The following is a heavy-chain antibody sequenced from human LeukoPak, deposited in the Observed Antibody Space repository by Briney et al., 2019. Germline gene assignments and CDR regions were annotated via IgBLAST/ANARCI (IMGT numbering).Heavy chain of an antibody. V-gene: IGHV3-48*04. D-gene: IGHD3-3*01. CDR3: ARDEGQYYDFWSGYVAY. CDR1: GFTFSRYG. J-gene: IGHJ4*02. CDR2: ISSSGSTI. Sequence: PGGSLRLSCAASGFTFSRYGMHWVRQAPGKGLEWVSYISSSGSTIYYADSVKGRFTISRDNAKNSLYLQMNSLRAEDTAVYYCARDEGQYYDFWSGYVAYWGQGTLVTVSS.